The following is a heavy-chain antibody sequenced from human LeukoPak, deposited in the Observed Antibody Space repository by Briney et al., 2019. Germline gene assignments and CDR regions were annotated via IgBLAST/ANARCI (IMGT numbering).Heavy chain of an antibody. Sequence: GRSLRLSCAASGFTFSSYGMHWVRQAPGKGLEWVAVISYDGSNKYYADSVKGRFTISRDNSKNTLYLQMNSLRAEDTAVYYCAKGPYMGYCYVMDYWGQGTLVTVSS. CDR1: GFTFSSYG. V-gene: IGHV3-30*18. CDR3: AKGPYMGYCYVMDY. CDR2: ISYDGSNK. J-gene: IGHJ4*02. D-gene: IGHD3-22*01.